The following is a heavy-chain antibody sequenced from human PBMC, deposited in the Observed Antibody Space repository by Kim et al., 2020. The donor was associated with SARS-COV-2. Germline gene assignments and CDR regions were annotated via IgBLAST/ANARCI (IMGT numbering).Heavy chain of an antibody. D-gene: IGHD7-27*01. Sequence: GGSLRLSCAASGFTFSNYGMHWVRQAPGKGLEWVAIIWYDGSNKYYADSVKGRFTISRDNSKNTLYLQMNSLRAEDTAVYYCARDPRGADWGNGMDVWGQGTTVTVSS. CDR3: ARDPRGADWGNGMDV. J-gene: IGHJ6*02. V-gene: IGHV3-33*01. CDR1: GFTFSNYG. CDR2: IWYDGSNK.